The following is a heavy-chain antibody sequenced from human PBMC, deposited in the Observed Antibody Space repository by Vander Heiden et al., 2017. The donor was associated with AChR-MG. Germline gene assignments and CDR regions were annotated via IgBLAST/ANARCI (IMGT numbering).Heavy chain of an antibody. CDR2: IYWDDDK. CDR1: GVPLSTSGVG. Sequence: QIPFKESCPTPVKPTTDLTPAFPFSGVPLSTSGVGVGWIRQPPGKALEWLALIYWDDDKRYSPSLKSRLTITKDTSKNQVVLTMANMDPVDTATYYCAHRTAGYILDYWGQGTLVTVSS. J-gene: IGHJ4*02. CDR3: AHRTAGYILDY. D-gene: IGHD6-13*01. V-gene: IGHV2-5*02.